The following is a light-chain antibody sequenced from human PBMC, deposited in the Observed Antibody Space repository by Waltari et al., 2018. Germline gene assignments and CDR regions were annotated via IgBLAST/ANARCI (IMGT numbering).Light chain of an antibody. CDR1: NSNIGAGYD. J-gene: IGLJ3*02. CDR3: QSYDISLSAWV. V-gene: IGLV1-40*01. CDR2: GNN. Sequence: QSVLTQPPSVSGAPGQRVTISCTGSNSNIGAGYDGHWYQQFPGTAPKLLIFGNNNRPSGVPDRFSVSKSGTSASLAITGLQADDEADYYCQSYDISLSAWVFGGGTKLAVL.